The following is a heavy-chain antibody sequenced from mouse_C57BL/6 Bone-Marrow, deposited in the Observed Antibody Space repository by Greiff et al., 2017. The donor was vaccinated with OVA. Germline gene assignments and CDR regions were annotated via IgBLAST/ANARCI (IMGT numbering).Heavy chain of an antibody. CDR2: IHPNSGST. J-gene: IGHJ2*01. D-gene: IGHD1-1*01. CDR1: GYTFTSYW. Sequence: VQLQQPGAELVKPGASVKLSCKASGYTFTSYWMHWVKQRPGQGLEWIGMIHPNSGSTNYNEKFKSKATLTVDKSSSTAYMQLSSLTSEDSAVYYCARAADYYATGYWGQGTTLTVSS. CDR3: ARAADYYATGY. V-gene: IGHV1-64*01.